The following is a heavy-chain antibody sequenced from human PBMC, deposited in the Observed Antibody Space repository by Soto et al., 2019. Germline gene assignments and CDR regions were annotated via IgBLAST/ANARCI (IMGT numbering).Heavy chain of an antibody. Sequence: HGESLTISCKASGYTFTNCWIAWVRQMSGKGLEWVGVIYPDDADTTYGPTFQGQVTISADKSLNTAYLQWSSLEVSDTAMYFCARSIYGTGGYYSDYWGQGNPVTVSS. CDR2: IYPDDADT. CDR1: GYTFTNCW. D-gene: IGHD3-10*01. CDR3: ARSIYGTGGYYSDY. J-gene: IGHJ4*02. V-gene: IGHV5-51*01.